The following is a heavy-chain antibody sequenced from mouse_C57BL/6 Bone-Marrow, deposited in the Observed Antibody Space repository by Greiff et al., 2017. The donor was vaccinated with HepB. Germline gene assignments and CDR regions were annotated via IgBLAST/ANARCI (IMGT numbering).Heavy chain of an antibody. J-gene: IGHJ4*01. CDR2: SRNKANDYTT. V-gene: IGHV7-1*01. CDR1: GFTFSDFY. Sequence: EVKLMESGGGLVQSGRSLRLSCATSGFTFSDFYMEWVRQAPGKGLEWIAASRNKANDYTTEYSASVKGRFIVSRDTSQSILYLQMNALRAEDTAIYYCARDVYDYDEGYYYAMDYWGQGTSVTVSS. CDR3: ARDVYDYDEGYYYAMDY. D-gene: IGHD2-4*01.